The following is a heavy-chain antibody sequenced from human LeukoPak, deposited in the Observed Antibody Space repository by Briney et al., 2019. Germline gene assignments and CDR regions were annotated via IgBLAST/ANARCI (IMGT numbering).Heavy chain of an antibody. CDR3: ARDVTPVTL. J-gene: IGHJ4*02. D-gene: IGHD3-16*01. V-gene: IGHV4-59*01. Sequence: SETLSLTCTVSGGSISTNFWSWIRQPPGKGLEWIGYIRYSGNTNYNPSPRSRVTISVDTSKNQFSLKLSSVTAADTAVYYCARDVTPVTLWGQGTLVTVSS. CDR1: GGSISTNF. CDR2: IRYSGNT.